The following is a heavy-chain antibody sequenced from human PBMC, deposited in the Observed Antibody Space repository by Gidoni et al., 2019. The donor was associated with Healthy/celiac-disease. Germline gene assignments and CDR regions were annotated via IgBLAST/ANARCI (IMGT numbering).Heavy chain of an antibody. V-gene: IGHV3-13*01. Sequence: EVQLVESVGGLVQPGGSLRLSCAASGLTFRNFDMHWVRQATGKGLEWVSAIGTIGDTYYSGSVKGRFTISRENAKNSLFLQMNSLSAGDTAVYYCAGAQNCGNDGCDLSRGLYHGLDVWGQGTTVTVSS. CDR1: GLTFRNFD. CDR3: AGAQNCGNDGCDLSRGLYHGLDV. J-gene: IGHJ6*02. D-gene: IGHD2-21*01. CDR2: IGTIGDT.